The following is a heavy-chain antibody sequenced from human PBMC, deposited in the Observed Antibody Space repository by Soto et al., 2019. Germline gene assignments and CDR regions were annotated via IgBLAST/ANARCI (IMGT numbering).Heavy chain of an antibody. CDR1: GFTFSSYA. CDR3: AKGLPYYDFWSGYYESGYFDY. Sequence: GGSLRLSCAASGFTFSSYAMSWVRQAPGKGLEWVSAISGSGGSTYYADSVKGRFTISRDNSKNTLYLQMNSLRAEDTAVYYCAKGLPYYDFWSGYYESGYFDYWGQGTLVTVSS. J-gene: IGHJ4*02. D-gene: IGHD3-3*01. CDR2: ISGSGGST. V-gene: IGHV3-23*01.